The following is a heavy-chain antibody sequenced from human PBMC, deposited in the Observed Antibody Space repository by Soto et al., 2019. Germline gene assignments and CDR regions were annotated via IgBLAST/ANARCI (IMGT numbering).Heavy chain of an antibody. CDR3: AKDLQVEAIVLSGWFDP. V-gene: IGHV3-23*01. CDR1: GFTFSSYA. CDR2: ISGSGGST. D-gene: IGHD2-8*01. Sequence: EVRLLESGGGLVQPGGSLRLSCAASGFTFSSYAMSWVRQAPGKGLEWVSAISGSGGSTYYADSVKGRFTISRDNSKNTLYLQMNSLRAEDTAVYYCAKDLQVEAIVLSGWFDPWGQGTLVTVSS. J-gene: IGHJ5*02.